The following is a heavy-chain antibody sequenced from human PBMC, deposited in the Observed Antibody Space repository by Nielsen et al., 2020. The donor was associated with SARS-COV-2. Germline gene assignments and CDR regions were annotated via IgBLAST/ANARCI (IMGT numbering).Heavy chain of an antibody. J-gene: IGHJ4*02. CDR2: FDPEDGET. CDR3: AAGRGELPEY. Sequence: ASVKVSCKASGYTFTGYYMHWVRQAPGKGLEWMGGFDPEDGETIYAQKFQGRVTMTEDTSTDTAYMELSSLRSEDTAVYYCAAGRGELPEYWGQGTLVTVSS. V-gene: IGHV1-24*01. CDR1: GYTFTGYY. D-gene: IGHD1-26*01.